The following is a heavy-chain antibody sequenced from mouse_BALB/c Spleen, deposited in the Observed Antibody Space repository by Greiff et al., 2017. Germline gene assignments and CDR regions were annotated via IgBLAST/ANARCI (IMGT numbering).Heavy chain of an antibody. J-gene: IGHJ1*01. CDR1: GYTFTTYP. D-gene: IGHD3-3*01. CDR3: ARGAAGEDNWDFDD. CDR2: FHPYNDDT. V-gene: IGHV1-47*01. Sequence: VQLQQSGAELVKPGASVKMSCKASGYTFTTYPMKWVKQNHGKSLEWIGNFHPYNDDTKYNEKFKGKAKLTVEKSSSTVYLELSRLTSDDSAVYYCARGAAGEDNWDFDDWGAGTTVTVSS.